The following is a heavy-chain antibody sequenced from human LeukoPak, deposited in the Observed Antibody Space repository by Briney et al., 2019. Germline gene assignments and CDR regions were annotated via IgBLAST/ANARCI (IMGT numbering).Heavy chain of an antibody. D-gene: IGHD6-13*01. V-gene: IGHV3-30*18. J-gene: IGHJ6*03. Sequence: PGGSLRLSCAASGLSFSTYSMNWVRQAPGKGLEWVAVISYDGSNKYYADSVKGRFTISRDNSKNTLYLQMNSLRAEDTAVYYCAKDSSSWSRYYYYYMDVWGKGTTVTVSS. CDR2: ISYDGSNK. CDR1: GLSFSTYS. CDR3: AKDSSSWSRYYYYYMDV.